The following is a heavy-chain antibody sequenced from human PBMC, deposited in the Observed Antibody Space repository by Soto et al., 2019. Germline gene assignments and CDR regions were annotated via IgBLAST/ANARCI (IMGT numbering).Heavy chain of an antibody. CDR1: GFTFSNAW. V-gene: IGHV3-15*01. J-gene: IGHJ4*02. CDR3: TTGIAVAGLFDY. CDR2: IKSKTDGGTT. Sequence: GGSLRLSCAASGFTFSNAWMSWVRQAPGKGLEWVGRIKSKTDGGTTDYAAPVKGRFTISRDDSKNTLYLQMNSLKTEDTAVYYCTTGIAVAGLFDYWGQGTLVTVSS. D-gene: IGHD6-19*01.